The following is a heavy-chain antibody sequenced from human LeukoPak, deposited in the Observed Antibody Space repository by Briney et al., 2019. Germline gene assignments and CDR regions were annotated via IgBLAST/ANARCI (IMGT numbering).Heavy chain of an antibody. J-gene: IGHJ6*03. Sequence: SETPSLTCTVSGGSISSGGYYWSWIRQPPGKGLEWIGYIYHSGSTYYNPSLKSRVTISVDRSKNQFSLKLSSVTAADTAVYYCARGIVGATDYYYMDVWGKGTTVTVSS. CDR3: ARGIVGATDYYYMDV. D-gene: IGHD1-26*01. CDR2: IYHSGST. CDR1: GGSISSGGYY. V-gene: IGHV4-30-2*01.